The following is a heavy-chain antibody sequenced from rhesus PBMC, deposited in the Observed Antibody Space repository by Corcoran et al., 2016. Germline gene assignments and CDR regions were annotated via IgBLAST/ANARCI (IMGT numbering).Heavy chain of an antibody. CDR2: INTGGGST. V-gene: IGHV3-22*01. CDR3: AKDRGIAAAFDY. D-gene: IGHD6-13*01. J-gene: IGHJ4*01. CDR1: GFTFSSYY. Sequence: EVQLVESGGGLVQPGGSLRLSCTGSGFTFSSYYMYWIRQAPGKGLQWVSAINTGGGSTWYTGSVKGRFTISKENAKNTLYLQMNSLRAEDTAVYYCAKDRGIAAAFDYWGQGVLVTVSS.